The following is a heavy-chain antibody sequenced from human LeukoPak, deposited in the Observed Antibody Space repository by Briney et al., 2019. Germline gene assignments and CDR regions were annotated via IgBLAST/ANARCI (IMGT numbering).Heavy chain of an antibody. Sequence: GGSLRLSCAASGFTFSPYEMNWVRQAPGKGLEWIAYIGSSGINIYYGEYVKGRFTISRDNAKNSLYLQMNSLRAEDTAVYYCARGALGYCNSINCPQLDYWGQGTLVTVSS. D-gene: IGHD2-2*01. V-gene: IGHV3-48*03. J-gene: IGHJ4*02. CDR1: GFTFSPYE. CDR2: IGSSGINI. CDR3: ARGALGYCNSINCPQLDY.